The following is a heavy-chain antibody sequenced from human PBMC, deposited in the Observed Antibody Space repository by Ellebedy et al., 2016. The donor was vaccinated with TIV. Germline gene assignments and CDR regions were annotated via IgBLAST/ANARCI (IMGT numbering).Heavy chain of an antibody. Sequence: ASVKVSXKASGYTFTSYYMHWVRQAPGQGLEWMGIINPSGGRTSYAQKFQGRVTMTRDTSTNTVYMELSSLRSEDTAVYYCAIRYSSGWSLDYWGQGTLVTVSS. V-gene: IGHV1-46*01. CDR3: AIRYSSGWSLDY. D-gene: IGHD6-19*01. J-gene: IGHJ4*02. CDR1: GYTFTSYY. CDR2: INPSGGRT.